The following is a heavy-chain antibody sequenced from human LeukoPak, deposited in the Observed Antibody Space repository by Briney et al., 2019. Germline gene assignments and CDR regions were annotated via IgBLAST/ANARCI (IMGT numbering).Heavy chain of an antibody. CDR1: GGSISSSNW. V-gene: IGHV4-4*02. D-gene: IGHD1-26*01. Sequence: SETLSLTCAVSGGSISSSNWWSWVRQPPGKGLEWIGEIYHSGSTNYNPSLKSRVTISVDKSKNQFSLKLSSVTAADTAVYYCAREPDPEGGATTYYFDYWGQGTLVTVSS. CDR3: AREPDPEGGATTYYFDY. J-gene: IGHJ4*02. CDR2: IYHSGST.